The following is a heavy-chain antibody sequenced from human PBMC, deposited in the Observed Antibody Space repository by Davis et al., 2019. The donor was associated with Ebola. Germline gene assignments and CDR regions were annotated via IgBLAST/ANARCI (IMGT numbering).Heavy chain of an antibody. CDR1: GYTFTNYG. J-gene: IGHJ4*02. CDR2: INPHNGNT. CDR3: ARRWGFWSGPFDY. V-gene: IGHV1-18*04. Sequence: ASVKVSCKASGYTFTNYGITWVRQAPGQGLEWMGWINPHNGNTNYAQNVQGRVIMTSDTATTTAYMEVGSLRSDDTAMYYCARRWGFWSGPFDYWGQGTLVTVSS. D-gene: IGHD3-3*01.